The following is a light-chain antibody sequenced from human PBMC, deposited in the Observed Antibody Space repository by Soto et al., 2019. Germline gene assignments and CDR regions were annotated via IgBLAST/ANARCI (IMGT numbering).Light chain of an antibody. CDR1: QTISSNN. V-gene: IGKV3-20*01. CDR3: QQYGSWT. Sequence: EIVLTQSPGTLSVSPGERATLSCRASQTISSNNLAWYEQKPDQAPSLLIYGTSSRATSIPDRFSGSGSGTDFTLTIGRLEPEDSAIYDCQQYGSWTFGQGTKVEIK. J-gene: IGKJ1*01. CDR2: GTS.